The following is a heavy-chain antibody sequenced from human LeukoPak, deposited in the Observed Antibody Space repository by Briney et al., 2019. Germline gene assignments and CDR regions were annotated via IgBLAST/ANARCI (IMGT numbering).Heavy chain of an antibody. V-gene: IGHV1-46*01. D-gene: IGHD3-22*01. CDR2: IDPSAGST. Sequence: GASVKVSCKASGYTFTSYVISWVRQAPGQGLEWMGVIDPSAGSTTYAQKFQGRVTMTRDTATSTVYMELSSLRSEDTAVYYCARAHYASSNIKVPFDVWGKGTTVTVSS. J-gene: IGHJ6*04. CDR1: GYTFTSYV. CDR3: ARAHYASSNIKVPFDV.